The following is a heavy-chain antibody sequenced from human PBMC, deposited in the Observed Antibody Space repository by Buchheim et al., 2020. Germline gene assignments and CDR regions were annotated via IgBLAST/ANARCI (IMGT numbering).Heavy chain of an antibody. V-gene: IGHV3-23*01. D-gene: IGHD4-17*01. CDR1: GFTFSTYA. CDR2: IGSSGGST. J-gene: IGHJ4*02. Sequence: EVQLLESGGGLVQPGGSLRLSCAASGFTFSTYALSWVRQAPGKGLAWLSSIGSSGGSTDYADSVKGRFTISRDNSKNTLYLQRDSLRAEDTAVYYCAKHGDYRFDYWGQGTL. CDR3: AKHGDYRFDY.